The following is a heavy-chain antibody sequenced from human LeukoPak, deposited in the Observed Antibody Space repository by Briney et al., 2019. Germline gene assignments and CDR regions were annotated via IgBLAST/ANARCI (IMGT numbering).Heavy chain of an antibody. CDR2: IYHSGST. CDR1: GYSISSGYY. D-gene: IGHD3-9*01. Sequence: SETLSLTCAVSGYSISSGYYWGWFRQPPGKGLEWIGSIYHSGSTYYNPSLKSRVTISVDTSKNQFSLKLSSVTAADTAVYYCAREKDYFDWFHDAFDIWGQGTMVTVSS. J-gene: IGHJ3*02. CDR3: AREKDYFDWFHDAFDI. V-gene: IGHV4-38-2*02.